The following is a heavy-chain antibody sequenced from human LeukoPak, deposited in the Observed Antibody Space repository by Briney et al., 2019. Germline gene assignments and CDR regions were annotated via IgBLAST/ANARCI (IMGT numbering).Heavy chain of an antibody. CDR1: GGSISSGGYS. Sequence: SETLSLTCAVSGGSISSGGYSWSWIRQPPGKGLEWIGYIYHSGSTYYNPSLKSRVTISVDRSKNQFSLKLSSVTAADTAVYYCARDADSSGWFDYWGQGTLVTVSS. CDR3: ARDADSSGWFDY. J-gene: IGHJ4*02. CDR2: IYHSGST. V-gene: IGHV4-30-2*01. D-gene: IGHD6-19*01.